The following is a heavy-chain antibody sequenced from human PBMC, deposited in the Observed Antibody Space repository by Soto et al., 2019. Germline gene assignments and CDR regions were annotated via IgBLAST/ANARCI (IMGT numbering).Heavy chain of an antibody. CDR1: GFTFSSFE. J-gene: IGHJ6*02. CDR3: ASGQSAASYYYGMAV. V-gene: IGHV3-48*03. Sequence: PGGSLRLSCAGSGFTFSSFEMIWVRQAPGKGLEWVSYISSTDATIYYADSVKGRFTISRDNAENSLYLQMNSLRAEDTAVYYCASGQSAASYYYGMAVWGQGTTVTVSS. CDR2: ISSTDATI. D-gene: IGHD6-13*01.